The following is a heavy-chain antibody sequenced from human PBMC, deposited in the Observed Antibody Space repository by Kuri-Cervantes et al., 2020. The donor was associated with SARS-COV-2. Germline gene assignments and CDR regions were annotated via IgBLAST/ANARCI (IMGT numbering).Heavy chain of an antibody. CDR3: AKQPRNKLELRFLESRYFDY. D-gene: IGHD1-7*01. CDR2: ISGSGGST. Sequence: LSLTSAASGFTFTSYAMSWVRQAPGKGLEWVSAISGSGGSTYYADSVKGRFTISRDNSKNTLYLQMNSLRAEDTAVYYCAKQPRNKLELRFLESRYFDYWGQGPLVTVSS. CDR1: GFTFTSYA. J-gene: IGHJ4*02. V-gene: IGHV3-23*01.